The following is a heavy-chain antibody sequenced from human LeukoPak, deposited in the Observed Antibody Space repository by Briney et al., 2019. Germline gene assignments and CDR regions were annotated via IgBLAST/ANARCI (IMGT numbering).Heavy chain of an antibody. D-gene: IGHD6-13*01. CDR2: ISSSSIYT. CDR1: GFTFSDYY. J-gene: IGHJ5*02. CDR3: ARGYSSSWYAH. V-gene: IGHV3-11*06. Sequence: GGSLRLSYAASGFTFSDYYMSWIRQAPGKGLEWVSYISSSSIYTDYADSVKGRFTISRDNAKNSLYLQMNSLSVEDTAVYYCARGYSSSWYAHWGQGTLVTVSS.